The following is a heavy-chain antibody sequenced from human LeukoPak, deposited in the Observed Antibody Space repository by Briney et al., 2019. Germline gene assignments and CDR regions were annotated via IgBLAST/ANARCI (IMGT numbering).Heavy chain of an antibody. CDR2: IYSGGST. CDR3: ASSSGDPYYFDF. V-gene: IGHV3-66*01. CDR1: GFTVTSKY. D-gene: IGHD2-21*02. J-gene: IGHJ4*02. Sequence: GGSLRLSRAASGFTVTSKYMSWVRQAPGMGLEWVSLIYSGGSTNYADSVKGRFTISRDSYKSTLYLQLNSLRADDTAVYYCASSSGDPYYFDFWGQGALVTVSS.